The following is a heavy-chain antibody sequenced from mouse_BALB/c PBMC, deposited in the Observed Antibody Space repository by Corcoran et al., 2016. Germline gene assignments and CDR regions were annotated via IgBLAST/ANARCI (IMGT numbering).Heavy chain of an antibody. Sequence: QVQLQQSGAELMKPGASVKISCKATGYTFSSYWIEWVKQRPGHGLKWIGEILHGSGSTNNNEKFKGKATSTADTSSNTAYMPLSSLTSDDSAGYYCARQYDGSSLLAYWGEGTLVTASA. CDR1: GYTFSSYW. V-gene: IGHV1-9*01. D-gene: IGHD1-1*01. CDR3: ARQYDGSSLLAY. CDR2: ILHGSGST. J-gene: IGHJ3*01.